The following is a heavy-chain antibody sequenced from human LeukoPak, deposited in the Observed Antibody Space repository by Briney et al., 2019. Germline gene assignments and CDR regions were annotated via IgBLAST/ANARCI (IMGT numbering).Heavy chain of an antibody. CDR3: AKDSSSWYGYFDY. D-gene: IGHD6-13*01. V-gene: IGHV3-33*06. J-gene: IGHJ4*02. CDR2: IWYDGSNK. CDR1: GFTFSSYE. Sequence: GGSLRLSCAASGFTFSSYEMNWVRQAPGKGLEWVAVIWYDGSNKYYADSVKGRFTISRDNSKNTLYLQMNSLRAEDTAVYYCAKDSSSWYGYFDYWGQGTLVTVSS.